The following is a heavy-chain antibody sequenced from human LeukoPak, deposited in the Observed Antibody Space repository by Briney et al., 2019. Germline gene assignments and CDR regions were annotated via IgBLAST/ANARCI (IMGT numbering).Heavy chain of an antibody. J-gene: IGHJ4*02. CDR3: ARVPRDSFGWVCVDS. Sequence: KLSDTLSLPRSLSCDSLRNYQAMSMAPSPEERVECIVYIHYNGNTYYNPSLETRVPMSVDTSRSKFPLMLNSVTAADTAMYFCARVPRDSFGWVCVDSWGQGSLVTVSS. V-gene: IGHV4-59*13. CDR2: IHYNGNT. D-gene: IGHD3-9*01. CDR1: CDSLRNYQ.